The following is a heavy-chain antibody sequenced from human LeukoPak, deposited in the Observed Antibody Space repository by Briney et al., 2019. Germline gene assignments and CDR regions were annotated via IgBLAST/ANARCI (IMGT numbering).Heavy chain of an antibody. D-gene: IGHD1-26*01. V-gene: IGHV4-38-2*02. CDR2: IYHSGST. CDR3: ARVWGAPKEGLFDY. Sequence: SETLSLTCTVSGYSISSGYYWGWIRQPPGKGLEWIGSIYHSGSTYYNPSLKSRVTISVDTSKNQFSLKLSSVTAADTAVYYCARVWGAPKEGLFDYWGQGTLVTVSS. CDR1: GYSISSGYY. J-gene: IGHJ4*02.